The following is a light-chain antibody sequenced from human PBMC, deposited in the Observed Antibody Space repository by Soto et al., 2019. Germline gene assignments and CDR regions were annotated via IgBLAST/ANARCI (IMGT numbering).Light chain of an antibody. V-gene: IGLV1-51*02. CDR2: END. CDR1: SSNIGRIY. J-gene: IGLJ3*02. Sequence: QSVLTKPPSVSAAPGEKGTISCSGTSSNIGRIYVSWYQQLPGSAPKLLIYENDRRPSGIPDRFSGSKSGTAATLDITGLQTGDEADYYCGAWDRGLKAGVFGGGTKLTVL. CDR3: GAWDRGLKAGV.